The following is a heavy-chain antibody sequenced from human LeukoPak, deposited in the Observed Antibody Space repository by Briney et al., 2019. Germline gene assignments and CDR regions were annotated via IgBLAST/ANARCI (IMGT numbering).Heavy chain of an antibody. J-gene: IGHJ3*02. V-gene: IGHV1-18*01. D-gene: IGHD3-22*01. CDR3: AREVSVTMMEHEYDAFDI. CDR2: ISAYNGNT. CDR1: GYTFTSYG. Sequence: ASVKVSCKASGYTFTSYGISWVRQAPGQGLEWMGWISAYNGNTNYAQKLQGRVTMTTDTSTSTAYMELRSLRAEDTAVYYCAREVSVTMMEHEYDAFDIWGQGTMVTVSS.